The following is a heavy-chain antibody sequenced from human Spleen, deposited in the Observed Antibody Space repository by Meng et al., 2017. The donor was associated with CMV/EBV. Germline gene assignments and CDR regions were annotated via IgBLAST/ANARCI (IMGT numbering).Heavy chain of an antibody. CDR2: ISGSGGST. Sequence: GESLKISCAASGFTFSSYAMSWVRQAPGKGLEWVSAISGSGGSTYYADSVKGRFTISRDNSKNPLYLQMNSLRAEDTDVYYCARFGGNNDFWSGSYDVGFDPWGQGTLVTVSS. J-gene: IGHJ5*02. CDR3: ARFGGNNDFWSGSYDVGFDP. V-gene: IGHV3-23*01. CDR1: GFTFSSYA. D-gene: IGHD3-3*01.